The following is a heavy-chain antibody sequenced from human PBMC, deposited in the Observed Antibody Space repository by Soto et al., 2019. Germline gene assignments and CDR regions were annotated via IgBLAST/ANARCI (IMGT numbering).Heavy chain of an antibody. Sequence: SETLSLTCTVSGSSINSSGYYWGWIRQPPGKGLEWIGSMFYGVGTYYNPSLKSRVTVSVDTSKNQFSLNLRSVTAADTAVYYCARLPSRHLVDYWGQGTLVTVSS. CDR3: ARLPSRHLVDY. D-gene: IGHD3-3*02. J-gene: IGHJ4*02. V-gene: IGHV4-39*01. CDR1: GSSINSSGYY. CDR2: MFYGVGT.